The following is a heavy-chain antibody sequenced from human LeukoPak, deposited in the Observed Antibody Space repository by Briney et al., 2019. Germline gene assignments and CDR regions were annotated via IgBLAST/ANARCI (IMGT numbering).Heavy chain of an antibody. CDR3: ARAAADYYYYYGMDV. V-gene: IGHV3-48*03. D-gene: IGHD6-13*01. Sequence: GGSLRLSCAASGFTFSSYEMNWVRQAPGKGLEWVAYISSGGNTIYYADSMKGRFTISRDNAKNSLYLQMNSLRAEDTAVYYCARAAADYYYYYGMDVWGKGTTVTVSS. J-gene: IGHJ6*04. CDR2: ISSGGNTI. CDR1: GFTFSSYE.